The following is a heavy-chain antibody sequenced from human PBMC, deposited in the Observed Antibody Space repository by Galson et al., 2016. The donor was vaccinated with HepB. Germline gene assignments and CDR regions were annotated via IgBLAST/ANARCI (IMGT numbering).Heavy chain of an antibody. V-gene: IGHV3-11*06. CDR3: ARVVHSKAFDI. CDR2: ISGSSHYT. D-gene: IGHD2/OR15-2a*01. Sequence: SLRLSCAASGFTFSDYYVNWIRQAPGKGLEWVSYISGSSHYTYYADSVKGRVTISRDNAKNTLYLQMNSLRGEDTAVYYCARVVHSKAFDIWGLGTLVTVSS. CDR1: GFTFSDYY. J-gene: IGHJ3*02.